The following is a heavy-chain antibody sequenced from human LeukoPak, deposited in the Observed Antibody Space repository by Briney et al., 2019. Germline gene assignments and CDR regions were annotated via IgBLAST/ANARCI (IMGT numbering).Heavy chain of an antibody. CDR1: GGSISSTSYF. V-gene: IGHV4-39*07. CDR3: ARTHTYYDILTGTLSGYMDV. D-gene: IGHD3-9*01. J-gene: IGHJ6*03. CDR2: IYYTGLS. Sequence: PSETLSLTCSVSGGSISSTSYFWGWIRQPPGKGLEWIGTIYYTGLSYYNPSLKSRVTISIDTSKNQFFLKLTSVTAADTAFYYCARTHTYYDILTGTLSGYMDVWGKGTTVTISS.